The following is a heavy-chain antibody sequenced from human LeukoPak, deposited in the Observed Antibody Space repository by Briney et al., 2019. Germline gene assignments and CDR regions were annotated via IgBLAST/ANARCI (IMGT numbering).Heavy chain of an antibody. Sequence: SVKVSCKASGGTFSSYAITWVRQAPGQGLEWMGRIIPIFGTANYAQKFQGRVTITTDESTSTACMELSSLRSEDTAVYYCARNIVVVPAAEPILNMDVWGKGTTVTVSS. V-gene: IGHV1-69*05. J-gene: IGHJ6*03. CDR2: IIPIFGTA. D-gene: IGHD2-2*01. CDR3: ARNIVVVPAAEPILNMDV. CDR1: GGTFSSYA.